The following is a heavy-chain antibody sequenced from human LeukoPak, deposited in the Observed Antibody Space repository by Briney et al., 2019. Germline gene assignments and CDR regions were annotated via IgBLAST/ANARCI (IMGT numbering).Heavy chain of an antibody. CDR3: ALLAVASDFDY. Sequence: PGGSLSLSCAVSGFPFSVYEMNWVRQAPGKGLEWVSNIGSSGAIGHYADSVKGRFSISRDNAENSLFLQMNSLRVEDTGIYYCALLAVASDFDYWGQGALVTVSS. CDR1: GFPFSVYE. D-gene: IGHD6-19*01. V-gene: IGHV3-48*03. J-gene: IGHJ4*02. CDR2: IGSSGAIG.